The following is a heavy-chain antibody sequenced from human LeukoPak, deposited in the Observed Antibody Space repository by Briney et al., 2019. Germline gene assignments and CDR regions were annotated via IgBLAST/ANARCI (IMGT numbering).Heavy chain of an antibody. D-gene: IGHD1-20*01. CDR1: GFTFSSYA. Sequence: GGSLRLSCAASGFTFSSYAMSWVRQAPGKGLEWVSGISWNSGSIGYADSVKGRFTISRDNAKNSLYLQMNSLRAEDTALYYCAKAAVALYSWNTIDYWGQGTLVTVSS. CDR2: ISWNSGSI. CDR3: AKAAVALYSWNTIDY. J-gene: IGHJ4*02. V-gene: IGHV3-9*01.